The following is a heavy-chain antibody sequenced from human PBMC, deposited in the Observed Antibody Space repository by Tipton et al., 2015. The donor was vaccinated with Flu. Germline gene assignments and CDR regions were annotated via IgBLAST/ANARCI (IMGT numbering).Heavy chain of an antibody. V-gene: IGHV4-61*08. Sequence: TLSLTCSVSGDSISSGGAYWSWIRQPPGKGLEWIGYIYYSGSTNYNPSLKSRVTISVDTSKNQFSLKLSSVTAADTAVYYCARDPTVGAVRGYFDYWGQGTLVTVSS. D-gene: IGHD1-26*01. CDR1: GDSISSGGAY. CDR2: IYYSGST. CDR3: ARDPTVGAVRGYFDY. J-gene: IGHJ4*02.